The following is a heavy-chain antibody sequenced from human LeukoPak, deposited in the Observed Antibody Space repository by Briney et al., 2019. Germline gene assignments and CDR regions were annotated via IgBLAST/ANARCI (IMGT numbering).Heavy chain of an antibody. CDR2: INPNSGDT. D-gene: IGHD1-1*01. V-gene: IGHV1-2*02. CDR1: GYTITGYY. J-gene: IGHJ4*02. Sequence: ASVKVYCKASGYTITGYYIHWVRQAPGQGLEWIGWINPNSGDTNYAQKFQGRVTMTRDTSINTAFMELSRLRSDDTAVYYCARDRHWNQGNFDYWGQGTLVTVSS. CDR3: ARDRHWNQGNFDY.